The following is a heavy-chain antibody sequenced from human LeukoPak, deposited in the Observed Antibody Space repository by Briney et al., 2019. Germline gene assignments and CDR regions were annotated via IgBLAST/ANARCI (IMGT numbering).Heavy chain of an antibody. CDR1: GFTFNSYW. CDR2: IHSDGSST. Sequence: GGSLRLSCVASGFTFNSYWMHWVRQVPGKGPMWVSRIHSDGSSTSYADSVRGRFTISRDNAKNTLYLQMDSLRDEDTAVYYCASVCIVGATVADYWGQGTLVTVSS. CDR3: ASVCIVGATVADY. D-gene: IGHD1-26*01. V-gene: IGHV3-74*01. J-gene: IGHJ4*02.